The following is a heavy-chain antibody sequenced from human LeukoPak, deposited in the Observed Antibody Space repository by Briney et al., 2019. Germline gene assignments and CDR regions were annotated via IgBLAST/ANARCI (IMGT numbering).Heavy chain of an antibody. Sequence: TGGSLRLSCAASGFTFSSYWMSWVRQAPGKGLEWVANIKQDGSEKYYVDSVKGRFTISRDNAKNSLYLQMNSLRAEDTAVYYCARDLYYYVSGSFDYWGQGTLVTVSS. CDR2: IKQDGSEK. CDR1: GFTFSSYW. V-gene: IGHV3-7*01. J-gene: IGHJ4*02. CDR3: ARDLYYYVSGSFDY. D-gene: IGHD3-10*01.